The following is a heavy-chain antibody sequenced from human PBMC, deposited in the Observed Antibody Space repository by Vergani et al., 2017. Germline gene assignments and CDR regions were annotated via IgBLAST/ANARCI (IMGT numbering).Heavy chain of an antibody. CDR1: GFTFSSYW. V-gene: IGHV3-7*01. Sequence: EVQLVESGGGLVQPGGSLRLSCAASGFTFSSYWMSWVRQAPGKGLEWVANIKQDGSEKYYVDSVKGRFTISRDNAKNSLYLQMNSLRAEDTAVYYCATDKKYYSSSWSLYYYGMDVWGQGTTVTVSS. CDR3: ATDKKYYSSSWSLYYYGMDV. J-gene: IGHJ6*02. CDR2: IKQDGSEK. D-gene: IGHD6-13*01.